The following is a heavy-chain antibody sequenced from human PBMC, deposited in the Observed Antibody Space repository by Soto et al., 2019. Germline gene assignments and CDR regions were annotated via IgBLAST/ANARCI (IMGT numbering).Heavy chain of an antibody. D-gene: IGHD6-13*01. J-gene: IGHJ3*02. CDR3: AGPIAAGNAFDI. CDR1: GGSIGSSSYY. CDR2: LYYTGTT. V-gene: IGHV4-39*07. Sequence: SETLSLTCSVSGGSIGSSSYYFGWIRQPPGKGLEWIGSLYYTGTTYYNSSLKSRVTISADKSQNQFSLKLSSVTAADTAVYYCAGPIAAGNAFDIWGQGTMVTVSS.